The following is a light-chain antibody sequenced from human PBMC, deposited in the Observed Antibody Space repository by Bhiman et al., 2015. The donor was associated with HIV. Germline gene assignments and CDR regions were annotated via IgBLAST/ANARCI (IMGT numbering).Light chain of an antibody. J-gene: IGLJ1*01. V-gene: IGLV2-23*02. CDR3: CSYTGTSTFYV. CDR2: EVS. Sequence: QSALTQPASVSGSPGQSIAISCTGTSSDVGAYNLVSWYQQHPGKVPKFLIYEVSKRPSGVSNRFSGSKSGNTASLTISGLQAEDEADYYCCSYTGTSTFYVFGTGTKVTVL. CDR1: SSDVGAYNL.